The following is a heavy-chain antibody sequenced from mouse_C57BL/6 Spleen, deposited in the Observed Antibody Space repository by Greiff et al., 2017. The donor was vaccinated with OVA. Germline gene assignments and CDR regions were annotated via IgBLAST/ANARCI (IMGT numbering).Heavy chain of an antibody. CDR2: IDPEDGEN. CDR1: GFNIKDYY. V-gene: IGHV14-2*01. CDR3: ARGELRFPWFAY. Sequence: VQLQQSGAELVKPGASVKLSCTASGFNIKDYYMHWVKQRTEQGLEWIGRIDPEDGENKYAPKFQGKATITADTSSNTAYRQLSSLTSEDTAVYYCARGELRFPWFAYWGQGTLVTVSA. J-gene: IGHJ3*01. D-gene: IGHD1-1*01.